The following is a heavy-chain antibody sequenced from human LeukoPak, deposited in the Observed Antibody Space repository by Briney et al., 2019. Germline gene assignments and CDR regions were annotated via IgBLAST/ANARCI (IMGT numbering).Heavy chain of an antibody. CDR1: GFTFSSYS. Sequence: GGSLRLSCAASGFTFSSYSMNWVRQAPGKGLEWVSSISSSSSYIYYADSVKGRFTISRDNAKNSLYLQMNSLRAEDTAVYYCARAGRYSGYDLIRWCHYWGQGTLVTVSS. CDR2: ISSSSSYI. CDR3: ARAGRYSGYDLIRWCHY. D-gene: IGHD5-12*01. J-gene: IGHJ4*02. V-gene: IGHV3-21*01.